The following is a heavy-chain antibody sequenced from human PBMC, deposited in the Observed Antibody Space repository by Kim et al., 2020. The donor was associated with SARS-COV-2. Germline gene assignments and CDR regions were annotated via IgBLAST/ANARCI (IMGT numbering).Heavy chain of an antibody. D-gene: IGHD3-3*01. V-gene: IGHV3-30*04. J-gene: IGHJ4*02. Sequence: GGSLRLSCAASGFIFRTYAFHWVRQAPGKGLEWVAAISFDGNSRYYVDSVKGRFTISRDNSKNTMYLQMNSLRAEATAVYYCARSQGIFGVIDYWGQGALVAVSS. CDR1: GFIFRTYA. CDR3: ARSQGIFGVIDY. CDR2: ISFDGNSR.